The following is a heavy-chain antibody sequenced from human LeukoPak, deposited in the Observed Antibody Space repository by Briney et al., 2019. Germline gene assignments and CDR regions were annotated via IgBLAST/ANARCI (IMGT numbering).Heavy chain of an antibody. V-gene: IGHV4-34*01. CDR2: INHSGST. Sequence: SETLSLTCAVYGGSFSGYYWSWIRQPPGKGLEWIGEINHSGSTNYNPSLKSRVTISVDTSKNQFSLKLSSGTAADTAVYYCARGRRWGWYYDSSGYYYPFDYWGQGTLVTVSS. CDR1: GGSFSGYY. D-gene: IGHD3-22*01. CDR3: ARGRRWGWYYDSSGYYYPFDY. J-gene: IGHJ4*02.